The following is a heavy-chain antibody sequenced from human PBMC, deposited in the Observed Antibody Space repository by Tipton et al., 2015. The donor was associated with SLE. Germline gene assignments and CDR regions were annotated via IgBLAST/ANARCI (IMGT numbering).Heavy chain of an antibody. J-gene: IGHJ4*02. CDR3: ARGNQHSGYDGFDY. Sequence: TLSLTCTVSGGPITSITSLWGWIRKPPVKNLEWIGSILYAGGTTNYNPPLKSRVTMSVDTSKNQVSLKLSSVTAADTAIYYCARGNQHSGYDGFDYWGQGTLVTVSS. CDR2: ILYAGGTT. CDR1: GGPITSITSL. V-gene: IGHV4-39*07. D-gene: IGHD5-12*01.